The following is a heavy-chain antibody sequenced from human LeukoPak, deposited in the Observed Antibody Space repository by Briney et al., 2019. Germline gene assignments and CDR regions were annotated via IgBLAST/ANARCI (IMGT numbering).Heavy chain of an antibody. V-gene: IGHV4-34*01. CDR3: ARTGYSSSLDYYGMDV. CDR1: GGSFSGYY. CDR2: INHSGST. D-gene: IGHD6-13*01. Sequence: SETLSLTCAVYGGSFSGYYWSWIRQPPGKGLEWIGEINHSGSTNYNPSLKSRVTISVDTSKNQFSLRLSSVTAADTAVYYCARTGYSSSLDYYGMDVWGQGTTVTVSS. J-gene: IGHJ6*02.